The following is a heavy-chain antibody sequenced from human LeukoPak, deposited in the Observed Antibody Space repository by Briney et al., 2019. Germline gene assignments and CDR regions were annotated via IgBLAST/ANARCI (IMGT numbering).Heavy chain of an antibody. J-gene: IGHJ6*02. CDR2: IYTSGST. Sequence: PSETLSLTCTVSGGSISSYYWSWIRQPAGKGLEWIGRIYTSGSTNYNPSLKSRVTMSVDTSKNQFSLKLSSVTAGDTAVYYCASALGSNDYGDYYGMDVWGQGTTVTVSS. D-gene: IGHD4-17*01. V-gene: IGHV4-4*07. CDR1: GGSISSYY. CDR3: ASALGSNDYGDYYGMDV.